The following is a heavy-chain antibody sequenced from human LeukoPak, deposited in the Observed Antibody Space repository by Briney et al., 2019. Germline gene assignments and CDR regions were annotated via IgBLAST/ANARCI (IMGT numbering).Heavy chain of an antibody. CDR2: INHSGST. D-gene: IGHD5-18*01. V-gene: IGHV4-34*01. Sequence: SETLSLTCPVYGGSFSGYYSSWIRRPPGKGLEWIGEINHSGSTNYNPSLKSRVTISVDTSKNQFSLKLSSVTAADTAVYYCARGRSSYGSSWGQGTLVTVSS. CDR1: GGSFSGYY. J-gene: IGHJ4*02. CDR3: ARGRSSYGSS.